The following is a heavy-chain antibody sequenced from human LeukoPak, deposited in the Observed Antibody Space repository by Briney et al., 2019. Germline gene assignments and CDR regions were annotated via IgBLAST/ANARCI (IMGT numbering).Heavy chain of an antibody. J-gene: IGHJ5*02. CDR3: AREISRGWFDP. V-gene: IGHV3-48*03. CDR1: GFTFSSYE. CDR2: ISSSGSTI. Sequence: GGSLRLSCAASGFTFSSYEMNWVRQAPGMGLEWVSYISSSGSTIYYADSVKGRFTISRDNAKNSLYLQMNSLRAEDTAVYYCAREISRGWFDPWGQGTLVTVSS. D-gene: IGHD2-15*01.